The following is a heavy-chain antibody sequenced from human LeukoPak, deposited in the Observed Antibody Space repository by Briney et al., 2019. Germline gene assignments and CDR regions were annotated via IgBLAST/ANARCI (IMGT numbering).Heavy chain of an antibody. D-gene: IGHD3-10*01. Sequence: SETLSLTCSVSGDSISSNNYFWGWIRRPPGKGLEWIGSIFYSGSTNYNPSLKSRVTMSVDTSKNQFSLKLSSVTAADTAVYYCARQRPRVDYWGQGTLVTVSS. CDR3: ARQRPRVDY. CDR2: IFYSGST. V-gene: IGHV4-39*01. CDR1: GDSISSNNYF. J-gene: IGHJ4*02.